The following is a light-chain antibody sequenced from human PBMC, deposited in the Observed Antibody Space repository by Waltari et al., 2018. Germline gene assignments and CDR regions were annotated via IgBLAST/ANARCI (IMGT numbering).Light chain of an antibody. Sequence: QSALPQPASVSGSPGQSITISCTGTSRDVGGYNHVSWYQQDPGKVPKLIIYDVSERPSGVSDRFSGSKSGNTASLTISGVQAEDETDYYCSSYTNRNTLIFGGGTKLTVL. CDR2: DVS. J-gene: IGLJ2*01. CDR1: SRDVGGYNH. CDR3: SSYTNRNTLI. V-gene: IGLV2-14*01.